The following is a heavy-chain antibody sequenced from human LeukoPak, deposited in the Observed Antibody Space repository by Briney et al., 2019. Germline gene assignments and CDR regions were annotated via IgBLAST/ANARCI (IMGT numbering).Heavy chain of an antibody. CDR2: ISYDGSNK. D-gene: IGHD3-9*01. Sequence: PGGSLRLSCAASGFTFSSYAMHWVRQAPGKGLEWVAVISYDGSNKYYADSVKGRFTISRDNSKNTLYLQMNSLRAEDTAVYYCARVWLLERYHGMDVWGQGTTVTVSS. V-gene: IGHV3-30-3*01. J-gene: IGHJ6*02. CDR3: ARVWLLERYHGMDV. CDR1: GFTFSSYA.